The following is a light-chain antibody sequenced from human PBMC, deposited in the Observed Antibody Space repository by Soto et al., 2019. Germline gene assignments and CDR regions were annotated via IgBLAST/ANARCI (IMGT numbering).Light chain of an antibody. V-gene: IGLV1-47*01. CDR3: ATWDDSLSGPV. CDR1: SSNIGSNY. Sequence: QSVLTQPPSVSGTPGQRVTISCSGSSSNIGSNYVYWYQQLPGTAPKLLIYRSDQRPSGVPDRFSGSVSGTSASLAISGLRSEDEADYYCATWDDSLSGPVFGGGTKVTVL. CDR2: RSD. J-gene: IGLJ3*02.